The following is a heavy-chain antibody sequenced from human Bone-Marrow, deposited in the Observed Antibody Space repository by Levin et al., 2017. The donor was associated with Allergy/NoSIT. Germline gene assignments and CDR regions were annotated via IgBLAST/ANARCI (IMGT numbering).Heavy chain of an antibody. Sequence: GASVKVSCAASGFTFSSYWMHWVRQATGKGLVWVSRINSDGSSTSYADSVKGRFTISRDNAKNTLYLQMNSLRAEDTAVYYCARETRPGIAVAGRGLGAFDIWGQGTMVTVSS. CDR3: ARETRPGIAVAGRGLGAFDI. V-gene: IGHV3-74*01. CDR1: GFTFSSYW. CDR2: INSDGSST. D-gene: IGHD6-19*01. J-gene: IGHJ3*02.